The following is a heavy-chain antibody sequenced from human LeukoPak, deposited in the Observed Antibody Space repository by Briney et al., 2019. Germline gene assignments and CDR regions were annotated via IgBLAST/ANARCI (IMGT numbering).Heavy chain of an antibody. V-gene: IGHV4-34*01. Sequence: SETLSLTCAVYGGSFSGYYWSWIRQPPGKGLEWIGEINRSGSTNYNPSLKSRVTISVDTSKNQFSLKLSSVTAADTAVYYCARASYSYGYWGYFDYWGQGTLVTVSS. D-gene: IGHD5-18*01. CDR1: GGSFSGYY. CDR3: ARASYSYGYWGYFDY. J-gene: IGHJ4*02. CDR2: INRSGST.